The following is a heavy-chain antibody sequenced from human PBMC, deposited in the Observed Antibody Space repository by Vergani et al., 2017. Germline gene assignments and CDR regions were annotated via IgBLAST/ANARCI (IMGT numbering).Heavy chain of an antibody. D-gene: IGHD2-8*01. CDR3: ARVNTETNGHLYYYYYMDV. CDR2: IDHTGWP. Sequence: QVQLQQWGGGLLKPSETLSLTCVVNGWSFTSYHWTWIRQSPGEGLEWVGDIDHTGWPDYNPSLKSRLTRSVDKSRNQFSLTLNSVTATDTAIYFCARVNTETNGHLYYYYYMDVWGQGTAVTVS. J-gene: IGHJ6*03. CDR1: GWSFTSYH. V-gene: IGHV4-34*01.